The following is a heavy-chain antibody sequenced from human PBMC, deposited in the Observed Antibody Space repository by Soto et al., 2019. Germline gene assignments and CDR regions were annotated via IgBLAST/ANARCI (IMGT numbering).Heavy chain of an antibody. CDR3: ASSLLGYFDY. CDR1: GGSISSYY. V-gene: IGHV4-59*01. CDR2: IYYSGST. D-gene: IGHD3-16*02. J-gene: IGHJ4*02. Sequence: QVQLQESGPGLVKPSETLSLTCTVSGGSISSYYWSWIRQPPGKGLEWIGYIYYSGSTNYNPSLKSRVTISVDTSKNQFSLKLSSVTAADTAVYYCASSLLGYFDYWGQGTLVTVSS.